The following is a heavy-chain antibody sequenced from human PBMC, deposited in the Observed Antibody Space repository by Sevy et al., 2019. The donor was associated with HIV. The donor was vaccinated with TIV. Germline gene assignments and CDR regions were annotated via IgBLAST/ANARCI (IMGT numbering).Heavy chain of an antibody. V-gene: IGHV3-21*04. J-gene: IGHJ4*01. Sequence: GESLKISCAASGFNFRTYSMNWVRQAPGKGLEWLSSISDDSRYIYYSDSVKGRFTISRANAKNLLFLQMNNLRVEDTAIYYCARDFTILGVVSGIDYWGQGNLVTVSS. CDR1: GFNFRTYS. CDR2: ISDDSRYI. CDR3: ARDFTILGVVSGIDY. D-gene: IGHD3-3*01.